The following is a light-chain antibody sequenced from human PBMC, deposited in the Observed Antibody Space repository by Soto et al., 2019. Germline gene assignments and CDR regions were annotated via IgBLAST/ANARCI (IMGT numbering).Light chain of an antibody. CDR2: EVS. Sequence: QSVLTQPASVSGSPGQSITISCTGTSGDVGGYNYVSWYQQHPGKAPKLMIYEVSNRPSGVSNRFSGSKSGNTASLTISGLQAGDEADYYCSSYTSSSTLYVFGTGTKATVL. CDR1: SGDVGGYNY. CDR3: SSYTSSSTLYV. J-gene: IGLJ1*01. V-gene: IGLV2-14*01.